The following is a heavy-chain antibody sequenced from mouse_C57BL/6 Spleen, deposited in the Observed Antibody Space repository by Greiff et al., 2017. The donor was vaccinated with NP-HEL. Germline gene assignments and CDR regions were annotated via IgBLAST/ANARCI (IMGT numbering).Heavy chain of an antibody. CDR1: GYTFTSYW. Sequence: QVQLQQPGAELVKPGASVKLSCKASGYTFTSYWMHWVKQRPGQGLEWIGMIHPNSGSTNYNEKFKSKATLTVDKSSSTAYMQLSSLTSEDSAVYYCARKTLVSSGYVGAMDYWGQGTSVTVSS. CDR2: IHPNSGST. D-gene: IGHD3-2*02. V-gene: IGHV1-64*01. CDR3: ARKTLVSSGYVGAMDY. J-gene: IGHJ4*01.